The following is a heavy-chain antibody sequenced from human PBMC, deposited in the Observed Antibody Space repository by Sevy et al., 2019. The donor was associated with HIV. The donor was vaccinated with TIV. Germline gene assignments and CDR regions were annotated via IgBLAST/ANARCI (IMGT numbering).Heavy chain of an antibody. J-gene: IGHJ4*02. CDR1: GFTFSSYA. Sequence: GGSLRLSCAASGFTFSSYAMSWVRQAPGKGLEWVSAISGSGGSTYYADSVKGRFTISRDNSKNTLYLQMNSLRAEDTAVYYCGKALSGSGSYWVFDYWGQGTLVTGSS. CDR2: ISGSGGST. V-gene: IGHV3-23*01. D-gene: IGHD3-10*01. CDR3: GKALSGSGSYWVFDY.